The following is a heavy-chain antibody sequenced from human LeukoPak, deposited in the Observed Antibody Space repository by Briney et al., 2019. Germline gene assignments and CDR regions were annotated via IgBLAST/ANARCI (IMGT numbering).Heavy chain of an antibody. CDR1: GFTFSSYA. D-gene: IGHD3-10*01. CDR2: ISGSGGST. Sequence: GGSLRLSCAASGFTFSSYAMSWVRQAPGKGLEWVSAISGSGGSTYYADSVKGRFTISRDNSKNTLYLQMNSLRAEDTAVYYCAKGGSLYYYGSGSPFYWGQGTLVTASS. V-gene: IGHV3-23*01. J-gene: IGHJ4*02. CDR3: AKGGSLYYYGSGSPFY.